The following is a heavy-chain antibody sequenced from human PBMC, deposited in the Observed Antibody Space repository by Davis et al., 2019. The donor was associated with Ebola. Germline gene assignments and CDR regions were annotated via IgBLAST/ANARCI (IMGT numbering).Heavy chain of an antibody. V-gene: IGHV3-73*01. D-gene: IGHD6-6*01. J-gene: IGHJ4*02. CDR3: TVSIAARPVDY. CDR1: GFTFSGSA. CDR2: IRSKANSYAT. Sequence: GESLKISCAASGFTFSGSAMHWVRQASGTGLEWVGRIRSKANSYATAYAASVKGRFTISRDDSKNTAYLQMNSLKTEETAVYYCTVSIAARPVDYWGQGTLVTVSS.